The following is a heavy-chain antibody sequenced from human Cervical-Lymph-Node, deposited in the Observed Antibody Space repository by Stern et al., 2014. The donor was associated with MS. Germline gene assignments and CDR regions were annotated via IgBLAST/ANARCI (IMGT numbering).Heavy chain of an antibody. CDR1: EYTFIGYY. D-gene: IGHD5-18*01. J-gene: IGHJ5*02. Sequence: QVQLVESGAEVKKPGASVKVSCKASEYTFIGYYIHLVRKAPGQGLEWMGRINPNSGGTKYAQKFQGRVTMTRDTSINTAYMELRRLKSDDTAVYFCATWDTTSRGVFDPWGQGTLVTVSS. CDR3: ATWDTTSRGVFDP. CDR2: INPNSGGT. V-gene: IGHV1-2*06.